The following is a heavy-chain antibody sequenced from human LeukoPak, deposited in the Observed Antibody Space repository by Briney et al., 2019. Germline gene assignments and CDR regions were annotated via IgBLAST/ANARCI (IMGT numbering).Heavy chain of an antibody. V-gene: IGHV1-18*01. D-gene: IGHD3-10*01. CDR1: GYTFTSYG. J-gene: IGHJ4*02. CDR2: ISTYYGNT. Sequence: RASVKVSCKASGYTFTSYGFSWVRQAPGQGLEWMGWISTYYGNTNYAQKLQGRVTMTTDTSTSTAYMELTSLRSDDTAVYYCARVYSTNYYGSGDRPFLFDYWGQGTVVTVSS. CDR3: ARVYSTNYYGSGDRPFLFDY.